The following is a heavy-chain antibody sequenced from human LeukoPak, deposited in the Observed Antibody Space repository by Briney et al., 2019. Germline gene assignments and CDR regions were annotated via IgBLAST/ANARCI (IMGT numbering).Heavy chain of an antibody. CDR2: VGGSGVKT. V-gene: IGHV3-23*01. CDR1: GFTFSNYA. Sequence: GGSLRLSCAASGFTFSNYAIHWVRQAPGKGLEWVSIVGGSGVKTYYADSVKGRFTISRDNSKNTVYLQMNSLRAEDTAVYYCAKESPGPHVDHWGQGNLVTVSS. J-gene: IGHJ4*02. D-gene: IGHD1-14*01. CDR3: AKESPGPHVDH.